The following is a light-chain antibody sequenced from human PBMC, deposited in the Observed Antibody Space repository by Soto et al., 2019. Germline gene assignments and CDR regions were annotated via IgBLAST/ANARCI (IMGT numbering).Light chain of an antibody. V-gene: IGLV2-14*03. CDR2: DVR. CDR3: SSYTSSNTLVV. J-gene: IGLJ2*01. CDR1: SSDVGGYDY. Sequence: QSVLTQPASVSGSPGQSITISCTGTSSDVGGYDYVSWYQQHPGKAPKLMIYDVRNRPSGVSNRFSGSKSGNTASLTISGLQAEDEAADYCSSYTSSNTLVVFGGGTQLTVL.